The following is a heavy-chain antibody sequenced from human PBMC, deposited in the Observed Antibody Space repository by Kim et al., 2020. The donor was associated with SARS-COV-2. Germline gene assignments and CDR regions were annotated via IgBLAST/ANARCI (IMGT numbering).Heavy chain of an antibody. Sequence: DSVKGRFTISRDNSKNTLYLQMNSLRAEDTAVYYCAKSTTIQLWLRDAFDIWGQGTMVTVSS. V-gene: IGHV3-23*01. J-gene: IGHJ3*02. D-gene: IGHD5-18*01. CDR3: AKSTTIQLWLRDAFDI.